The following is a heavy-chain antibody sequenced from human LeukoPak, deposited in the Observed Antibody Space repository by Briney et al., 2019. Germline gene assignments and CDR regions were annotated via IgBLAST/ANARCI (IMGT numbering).Heavy chain of an antibody. J-gene: IGHJ2*01. V-gene: IGHV1-69*13. D-gene: IGHD5-18*01. CDR3: AKEGDTALVTGYFNL. Sequence: SVKVSCKASGGTFGSYVISWVRQAPGQGLEWMGGIIPIFGTAHYAQKFQGRLTITADESTSTVYMEMSSLRSEDTAMYYCAKEGDTALVTGYFNLWGRGTLVTVSA. CDR2: IIPIFGTA. CDR1: GGTFGSYV.